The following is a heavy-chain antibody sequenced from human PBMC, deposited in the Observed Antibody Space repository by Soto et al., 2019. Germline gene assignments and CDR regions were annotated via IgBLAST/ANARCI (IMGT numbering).Heavy chain of an antibody. Sequence: SVKVSCKASGGTFSMYAISWVLQSPLQWLEWMGGIIPIFGTANYAQKFQGRVTITADKSTSTACMELSSLRSEDTAVYYCARGGSVVTPKVYYYYGMDVWGQGTTVTVSS. J-gene: IGHJ6*02. CDR3: ARGGSVVTPKVYYYYGMDV. CDR2: IIPIFGTA. D-gene: IGHD2-21*02. CDR1: GGTFSMYA. V-gene: IGHV1-69*06.